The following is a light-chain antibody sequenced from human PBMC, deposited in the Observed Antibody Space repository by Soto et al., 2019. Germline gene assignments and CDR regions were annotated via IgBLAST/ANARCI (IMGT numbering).Light chain of an antibody. CDR1: QSVSNNY. J-gene: IGKJ2*01. Sequence: EIVLTQSPGTLSLSPGERATLSCRASQSVSNNYIAWYQQTPGQAPRLLIFGSSDRATGLPDRFSGSGSGTDFTLTIRRLEPEDFAVYYCHQYGSAPPYTFGQGTNLEI. CDR2: GSS. CDR3: HQYGSAPPYT. V-gene: IGKV3-20*01.